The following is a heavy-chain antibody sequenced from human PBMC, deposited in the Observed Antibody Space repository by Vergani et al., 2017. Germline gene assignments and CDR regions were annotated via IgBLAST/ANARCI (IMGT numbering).Heavy chain of an antibody. J-gene: IGHJ4*02. CDR2: ISAGNGNT. Sequence: QVQLVQSGAEVKKPGASVKVSCKASGYTFTSYGISWVRQAPGQGLEWMGWISAGNGNTKYSQKFQGRVTITRDTSASTAYMERSSLRSEDTAVYYCARDLYDYGDYGGYFDYWSQGTLVTVSS. CDR3: ARDLYDYGDYGGYFDY. D-gene: IGHD4-17*01. CDR1: GYTFTSYG. V-gene: IGHV1-18*01.